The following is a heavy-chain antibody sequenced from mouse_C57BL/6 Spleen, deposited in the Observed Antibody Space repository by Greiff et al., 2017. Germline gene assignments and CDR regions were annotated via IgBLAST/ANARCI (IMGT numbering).Heavy chain of an antibody. CDR3: ASPGYLWYFDY. CDR2: IDPSDSET. Sequence: QVQLQQPGAELVRPGSSVKLSCKASGYTFTSYWMHWVKQRPIQGLEWIGNIDPSDSETHYNQKFKDKATLTVDKSSSTAYMQLSSLTSEDSAVYYCASPGYLWYFDYWGQGTTLTVSS. J-gene: IGHJ2*01. V-gene: IGHV1-52*01. D-gene: IGHD2-3*01. CDR1: GYTFTSYW.